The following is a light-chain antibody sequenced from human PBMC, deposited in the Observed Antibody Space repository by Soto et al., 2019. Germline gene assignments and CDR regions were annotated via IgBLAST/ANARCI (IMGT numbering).Light chain of an antibody. CDR1: QSIDSSF. CDR2: GAS. CDR3: QQYVSSVT. J-gene: IGKJ1*01. V-gene: IGKV3-20*01. Sequence: EIVLTQSPGSLSLSPGERATLSCRASQSIDSSFFAWYQQKPGQPPRLLIYGASNRATGIPDRFSGRGSGTDFTLTITGLEPDDFAVYYCQQYVSSVTFGQGTKVEIK.